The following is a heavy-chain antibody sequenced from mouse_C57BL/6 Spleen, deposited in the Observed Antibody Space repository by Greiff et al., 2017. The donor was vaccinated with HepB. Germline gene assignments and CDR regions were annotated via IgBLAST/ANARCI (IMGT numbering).Heavy chain of an antibody. J-gene: IGHJ2*01. CDR2: IDPSDSYT. D-gene: IGHD1-1*01. V-gene: IGHV1-50*01. CDR1: GYTFTSYW. Sequence: QVQLQQSGAELVKPGASVKLSCKASGYTFTSYWMQWVKQRPGQGLEWIGEIDPSDSYTNYNQKFKGKATLTVDTSSSTAYMQLSSLTSEDSAVYYCAIITTVVELDYWGQGTTLTVFS. CDR3: AIITTVVELDY.